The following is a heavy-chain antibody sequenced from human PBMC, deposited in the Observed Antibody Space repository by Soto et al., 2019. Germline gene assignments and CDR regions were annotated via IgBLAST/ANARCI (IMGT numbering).Heavy chain of an antibody. D-gene: IGHD6-19*01. V-gene: IGHV1-8*01. CDR2: MNPNSGNT. Sequence: ASVKVSCKASGYTFTSYDINWVRQATGQGLEWMGWMNPNSGNTGYAQKFQGRVTMTRNTSISTAYMELSSLRSEDTAVYYCASGHSYSSGWNDAFDIWGQGTMVTVSS. CDR3: ASGHSYSSGWNDAFDI. CDR1: GYTFTSYD. J-gene: IGHJ3*02.